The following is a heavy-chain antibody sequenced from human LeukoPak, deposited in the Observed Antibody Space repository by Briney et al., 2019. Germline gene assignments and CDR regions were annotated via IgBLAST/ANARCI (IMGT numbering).Heavy chain of an antibody. CDR2: IYHSGST. V-gene: IGHV4-38-2*01. D-gene: IGHD3-22*01. CDR3: ARLIHYDSSGYLDY. CDR1: GYSISSGYY. Sequence: PSETLSLTCAVSGYSISSGYYWGWIRQPPGKGLEWIGSIYHSGSTYYNPSLKSRVTISVDTSKNQFSLKLSSVTAADTAVYYCARLIHYDSSGYLDYWGQGSLVTVSS. J-gene: IGHJ4*02.